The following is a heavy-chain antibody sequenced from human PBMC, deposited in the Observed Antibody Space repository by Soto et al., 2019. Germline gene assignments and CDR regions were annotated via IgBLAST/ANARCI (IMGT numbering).Heavy chain of an antibody. Sequence: PGGSLRLSCAASGFTFSSYAMHWVRQAPGKGLEWVATISHDGINKYYADSMKGPFTISRDNSKNTLYLQMNTLRPEDTAVYYCARGADWFDSWGQGTLVTVSS. CDR2: ISHDGINK. V-gene: IGHV3-30-3*01. CDR3: ARGADWFDS. CDR1: GFTFSSYA. J-gene: IGHJ5*01.